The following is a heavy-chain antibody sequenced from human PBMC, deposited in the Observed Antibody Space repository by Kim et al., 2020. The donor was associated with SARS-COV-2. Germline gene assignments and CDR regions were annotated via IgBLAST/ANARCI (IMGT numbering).Heavy chain of an antibody. V-gene: IGHV4-59*13. D-gene: IGHD2-2*01. Sequence: SETLSLTCTVSGGSISSYYWSWIRQPPGKGLEWIGYIYYSGSTNYNPSLKSRVTISVDTSKNQFSLKLSSVTAADTAVYYCAREAPYCSSTSCSDAFDIWGQGTMVTVSS. CDR2: IYYSGST. CDR1: GGSISSYY. CDR3: AREAPYCSSTSCSDAFDI. J-gene: IGHJ3*02.